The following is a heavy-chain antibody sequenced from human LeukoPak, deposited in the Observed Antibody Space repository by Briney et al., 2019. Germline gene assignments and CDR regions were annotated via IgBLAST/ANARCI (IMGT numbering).Heavy chain of an antibody. D-gene: IGHD1-1*01. CDR2: IYDGGFT. CDR3: ARVMGRLIWTWYFDL. CDR1: GGSISSSSYY. V-gene: IGHV3-66*01. Sequence: PSETLSLTCTVSGGSISSSSYYWGWIRQPPGKGLEWVSVIYDGGFTYYADSVKGRFTISRDNSKNTLYLQMSSLRAEDTAVYYCARVMGRLIWTWYFDLWGRGTLVTVSS. J-gene: IGHJ2*01.